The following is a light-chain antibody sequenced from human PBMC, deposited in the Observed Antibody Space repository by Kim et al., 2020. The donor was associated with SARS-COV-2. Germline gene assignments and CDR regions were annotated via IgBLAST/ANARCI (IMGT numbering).Light chain of an antibody. J-gene: IGLJ2*01. CDR1: SSDVGGYNY. CDR2: DVD. V-gene: IGLV2-14*03. Sequence: QSALTQPASVSGSPGQSITISCTGTSSDVGGYNYVSWYQQHPGKAPKLMIYDVDKRPSGVSDRFSGSKSGDTASLTISGLQAEDVTDYYCSSYTSIGTKVVFGGGTQLTVL. CDR3: SSYTSIGTKVV.